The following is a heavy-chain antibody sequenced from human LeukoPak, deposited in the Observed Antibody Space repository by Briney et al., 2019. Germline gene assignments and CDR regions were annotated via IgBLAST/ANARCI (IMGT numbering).Heavy chain of an antibody. Sequence: GESLRLSCAASGFTFDDYGMSWVRQAPGKGLEWVSGINWNGGSTGYADSAKGRFTISRDNAKNSLYLQMNSLRAEDTALYYCARGADSSGYYEANYWGQGTLVTVSS. CDR3: ARGADSSGYYEANY. V-gene: IGHV3-20*04. D-gene: IGHD3-22*01. CDR1: GFTFDDYG. J-gene: IGHJ4*02. CDR2: INWNGGST.